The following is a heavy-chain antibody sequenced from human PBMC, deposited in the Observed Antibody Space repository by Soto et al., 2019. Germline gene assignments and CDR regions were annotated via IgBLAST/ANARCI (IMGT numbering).Heavy chain of an antibody. V-gene: IGHV3-74*01. J-gene: IGHJ2*01. D-gene: IGHD3-3*01. CDR1: GFTLSNFW. Sequence: EVQLVESGGGLVQPGGSLRLSCAASGFTLSNFWMHWVRQVPGKGLVSVSRINDDGSRTKYADSVEGRLTISRDNAKNTLYLQMDSLRVEDTAVYYCVRDHHDYDFWSGNPRGYFDLWGRGTLVTVSS. CDR2: INDDGSRT. CDR3: VRDHHDYDFWSGNPRGYFDL.